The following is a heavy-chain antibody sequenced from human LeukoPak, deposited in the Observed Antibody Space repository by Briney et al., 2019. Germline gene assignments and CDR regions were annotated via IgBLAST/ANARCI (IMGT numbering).Heavy chain of an antibody. V-gene: IGHV4-59*01. CDR1: GGSISSYY. Sequence: SETLSLTCTVSGGSISSYYWSWTRQPPGKGLEWIGYIYYSGSTKYKPSLKSRVTISVDTSKNQFSLKLSSVTAADTAVYYCARDRTPRGMDVWGQGTTVIVSS. CDR2: IYYSGST. CDR3: ARDRTPRGMDV. J-gene: IGHJ6*02.